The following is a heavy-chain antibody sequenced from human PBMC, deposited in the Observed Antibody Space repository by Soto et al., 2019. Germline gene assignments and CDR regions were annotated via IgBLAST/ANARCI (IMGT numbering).Heavy chain of an antibody. Sequence: GGSLRLSCAAYGFTFSSYGMHWVRQAPGKGLEWVAVISYDGSNKYYADSVKGRFTISRDNSKNTLYLQMNSLRAEDTAVYYCAKDQTYYDFWSGEYYYYGMDVWGQGTTVTVSS. D-gene: IGHD3-3*01. CDR2: ISYDGSNK. CDR3: AKDQTYYDFWSGEYYYYGMDV. V-gene: IGHV3-30*18. CDR1: GFTFSSYG. J-gene: IGHJ6*02.